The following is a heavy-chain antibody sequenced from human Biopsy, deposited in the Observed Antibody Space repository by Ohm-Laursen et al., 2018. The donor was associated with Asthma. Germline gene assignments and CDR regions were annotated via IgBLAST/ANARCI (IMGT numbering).Heavy chain of an antibody. Sequence: GTLSLTCTVSGGSVSSGSYYWSWIRQPPGKGLEWIGYIYYSGSTNYNPSLKSQVTISVDTSKNQFSLKLSSVTAADTAVYYCARERAGYYGSGSYLGYWGQGTLVTVSS. CDR1: GGSVSSGSYY. D-gene: IGHD3-10*01. CDR3: ARERAGYYGSGSYLGY. J-gene: IGHJ4*02. V-gene: IGHV4-61*01. CDR2: IYYSGST.